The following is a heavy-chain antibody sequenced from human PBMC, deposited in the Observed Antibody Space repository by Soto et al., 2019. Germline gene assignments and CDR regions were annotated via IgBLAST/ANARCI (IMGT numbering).Heavy chain of an antibody. D-gene: IGHD3-10*01. V-gene: IGHV4-34*01. J-gene: IGHJ4*02. Sequence: SETLSLTCAVYGGSFSGYYWSWIRQPPGKGLEWIGEINHSGSTNYNPSLKSRVTISVDTSKNQFSLKLSSVTAADTAVYYCARGGITMVRGVSSTLLPFDYWGQGTLVTVSS. CDR1: GGSFSGYY. CDR2: INHSGST. CDR3: ARGGITMVRGVSSTLLPFDY.